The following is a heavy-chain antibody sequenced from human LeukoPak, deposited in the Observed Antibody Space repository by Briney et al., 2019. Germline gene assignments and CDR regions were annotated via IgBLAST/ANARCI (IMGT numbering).Heavy chain of an antibody. CDR1: GFSFNSYA. V-gene: IGHV3-23*01. D-gene: IGHD4-23*01. Sequence: GGSLRLSCAASGFSFNSYAMNWVRQAPGKGLEWVSTISGSGGNTYYAEFVKGRFTISRDNSKNTLHLQMNSLRAEDTAVYYCARDSRPVGTPPGCWGQGTLVTVSS. CDR3: ARDSRPVGTPPGC. J-gene: IGHJ4*02. CDR2: ISGSGGNT.